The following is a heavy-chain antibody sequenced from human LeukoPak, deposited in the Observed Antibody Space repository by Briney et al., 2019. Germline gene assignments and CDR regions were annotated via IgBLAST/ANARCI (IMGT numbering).Heavy chain of an antibody. Sequence: GASVKGWCTPSGYTFTRDDIVGVRQAPGQGIEWMGWMNPNNGNTGYAQKFQGRVTMTRSTSISTAYMELSSLRSEDTAVYYCARLASSSWPLYYYYGMDVWGQGTTVTVSS. V-gene: IGHV1-8*01. CDR1: GYTFTRDD. J-gene: IGHJ6*02. D-gene: IGHD6-13*01. CDR2: MNPNNGNT. CDR3: ARLASSSWPLYYYYGMDV.